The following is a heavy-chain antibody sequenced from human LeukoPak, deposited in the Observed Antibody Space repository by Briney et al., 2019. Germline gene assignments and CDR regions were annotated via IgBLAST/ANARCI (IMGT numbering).Heavy chain of an antibody. V-gene: IGHV5-51*01. CDR3: ARRDSSSSSAFDI. D-gene: IGHD6-6*01. CDR2: IYPGDSDT. CDR1: GYRFTIYW. J-gene: IGHJ3*02. Sequence: GESLKISCKGSGYRFTIYWIGWVRQMPGKGLEWMGIIYPGDSDTRYSPSFQGQVTISADKSISTAYLQWSSLQASDTAIYYCARRDSSSSSAFDIWGQGTMVTVSS.